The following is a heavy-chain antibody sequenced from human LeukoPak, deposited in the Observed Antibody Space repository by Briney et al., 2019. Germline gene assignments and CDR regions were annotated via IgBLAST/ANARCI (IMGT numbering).Heavy chain of an antibody. CDR2: IQYDGSNE. CDR1: RFTFSSYG. V-gene: IGHV3-30*02. D-gene: IGHD6-13*01. CDR3: ASSYHPHFDY. Sequence: GGSLRLSCAASRFTFSSYGMHWVRQAPGKGLEWVAYIQYDGSNEQYADSVKGRFTISRDNAKNSLYLQMNSLRAEDTAVYYCASSYHPHFDYWGQGTLVTVSS. J-gene: IGHJ4*02.